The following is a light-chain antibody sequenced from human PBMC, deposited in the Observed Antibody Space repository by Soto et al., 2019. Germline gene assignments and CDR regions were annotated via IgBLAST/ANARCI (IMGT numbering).Light chain of an antibody. Sequence: QSALTQPRSVSGSPGQSVTISCTGTSSDVGGYNYVSWYQQHPGKAPKLMIYDVSKRPSGVPDRFSGSKSGNTASLTISGLQADDEADYYCCSYAGSFLVFGGGTQLTVL. CDR1: SSDVGGYNY. J-gene: IGLJ2*01. CDR3: CSYAGSFLV. V-gene: IGLV2-11*01. CDR2: DVS.